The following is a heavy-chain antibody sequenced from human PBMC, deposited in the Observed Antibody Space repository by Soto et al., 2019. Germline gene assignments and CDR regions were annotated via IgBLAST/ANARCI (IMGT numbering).Heavy chain of an antibody. CDR3: ARDGSGYNC. V-gene: IGHV1-69*13. CDR1: GGSFSNFG. Sequence: GASVKVSCKASGGSFSNFGISWVRQAPGQGLEWMGGIVPVFGRPNYAQRFRGRLTITADESTSTGYMELISLRSDDTAVYYCARDGSGYNCWGQGNQVTVSS. CDR2: IVPVFGRP. D-gene: IGHD5-12*01. J-gene: IGHJ4*02.